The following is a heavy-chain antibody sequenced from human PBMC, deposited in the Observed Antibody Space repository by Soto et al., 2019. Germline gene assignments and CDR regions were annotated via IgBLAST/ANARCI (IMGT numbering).Heavy chain of an antibody. J-gene: IGHJ4*02. Sequence: EVQLVESGGGLVKPGGSLRLSCAASGFTFSNAWMSWVRQAPGKGLEWVGRIKSKTDGGTTDYAAPVKGRFTISRDDSKNTLYLQMNSLKTEDTAVYYCTTADTAMVTGDYWGQGTLVTVSS. D-gene: IGHD5-18*01. CDR2: IKSKTDGGTT. CDR1: GFTFSNAW. V-gene: IGHV3-15*01. CDR3: TTADTAMVTGDY.